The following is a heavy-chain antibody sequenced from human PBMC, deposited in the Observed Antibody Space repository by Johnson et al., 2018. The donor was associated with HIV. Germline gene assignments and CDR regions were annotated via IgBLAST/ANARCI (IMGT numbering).Heavy chain of an antibody. Sequence: QVQLVESGGGVVQPGRSLRLSCAASGFTFSSNWMNWVRQAPGKGLEWVAFLRYDGNNKYYADSVKGRFTISRDNSKNTLYLQMNSLRPEDTAVYYCAKDGQRGRAMIVARLGAFDIWGQGTMVTVSS. D-gene: IGHD3-22*01. J-gene: IGHJ3*02. CDR3: AKDGQRGRAMIVARLGAFDI. CDR2: LRYDGNNK. V-gene: IGHV3-30*02. CDR1: GFTFSSNW.